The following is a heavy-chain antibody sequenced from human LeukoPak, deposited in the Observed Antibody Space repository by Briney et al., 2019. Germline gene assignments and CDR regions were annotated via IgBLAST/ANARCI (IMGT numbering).Heavy chain of an antibody. J-gene: IGHJ4*02. D-gene: IGHD2-2*01. CDR2: IGIDSGNT. CDR3: ARVVVPAATDHGKYFDY. CDR1: GFTFSDYS. V-gene: IGHV3-48*01. Sequence: PGGSLRLSCAASGFTFSDYSMNWVRQAPGKGLEWISYIGIDSGNTNYADSVKGRFTISGDKAKDSLYLQMNSLRVEDTAVYYCARVVVPAATDHGKYFDYWGQGTLVTVSS.